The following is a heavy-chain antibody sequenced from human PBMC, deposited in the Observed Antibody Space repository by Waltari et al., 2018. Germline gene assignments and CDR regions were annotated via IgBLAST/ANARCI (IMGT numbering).Heavy chain of an antibody. Sequence: QVQLVQSGAEVKKPGASVKVSCKASGYTFINYYMNWVRQAPGPGLEWLGIINPSGGSTSYPQKFQGRVTMTRDTSTSTVYMELSSLRSEDTALYYCARAPWYNNSGSYSGIYGMDVWGQGTTVTVSS. D-gene: IGHD3-22*01. J-gene: IGHJ6*02. CDR1: GYTFINYY. V-gene: IGHV1-46*01. CDR3: ARAPWYNNSGSYSGIYGMDV. CDR2: INPSGGST.